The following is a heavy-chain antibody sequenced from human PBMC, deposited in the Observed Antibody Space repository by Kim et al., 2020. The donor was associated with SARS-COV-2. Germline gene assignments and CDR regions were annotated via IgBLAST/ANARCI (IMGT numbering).Heavy chain of an antibody. CDR3: AKDPPPGNRSDH. V-gene: IGHV3-23*01. CDR2: LSGSGGST. J-gene: IGHJ5*02. Sequence: GGSLRLSCAASGFAFSSYAMSWARQAPGSGLEWASALSGSGGSTYSADSEKGRSTISRDNSKNTLYLQMNSLRAEDTAVYYCAKDPPPGNRSDHWGQATL. CDR1: GFAFSSYA.